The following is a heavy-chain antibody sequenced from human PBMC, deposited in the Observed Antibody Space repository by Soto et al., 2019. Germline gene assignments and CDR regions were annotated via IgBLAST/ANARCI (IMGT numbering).Heavy chain of an antibody. V-gene: IGHV3-23*01. D-gene: IGHD3-22*01. CDR3: ATDVAQEISSVAW. J-gene: IGHJ4*02. CDR2: ISGSGRSR. Sequence: EVQVLESGGGLIQPGGSLRLSCAASGFTFSGNAMSWVRQAPGKGLEWVSTISGSGRSRFYVDSVKGRFTISRDNSKNTLYLQMNSLRVEDTAVYYCATDVAQEISSVAWWGQGTLVIVSS. CDR1: GFTFSGNA.